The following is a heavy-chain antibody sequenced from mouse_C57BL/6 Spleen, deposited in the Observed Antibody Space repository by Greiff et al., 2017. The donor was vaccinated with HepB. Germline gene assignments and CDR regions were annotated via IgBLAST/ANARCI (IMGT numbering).Heavy chain of an antibody. J-gene: IGHJ2*01. CDR3: ARWLPYFDY. V-gene: IGHV1-76*01. Sequence: QVQLKESGAELVRPGASVKLSCKASGYTFTDYYINWVKQRPGQGLEWIARIYPGSGNTYYNEKFKGKATLTAEKSSSTAYMQLSSLTSEDSAVYFCARWLPYFDYWGQGTTLTVSS. CDR1: GYTFTDYY. CDR2: IYPGSGNT. D-gene: IGHD2-2*01.